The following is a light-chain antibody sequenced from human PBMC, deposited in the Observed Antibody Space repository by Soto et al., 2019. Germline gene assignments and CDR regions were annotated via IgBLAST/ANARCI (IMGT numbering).Light chain of an antibody. V-gene: IGKV1-39*01. CDR1: QSIGRF. Sequence: DIQVTQSPSSLSTSIGDKVTITCRASQSIGRFLNWYQQKPGKAPNLIIYATSTLRSGVPSRFTGSGSGTDFTLTISSLQPQDFADYFCQQAYDIPHTFGQGTSLEIK. CDR2: ATS. CDR3: QQAYDIPHT. J-gene: IGKJ2*01.